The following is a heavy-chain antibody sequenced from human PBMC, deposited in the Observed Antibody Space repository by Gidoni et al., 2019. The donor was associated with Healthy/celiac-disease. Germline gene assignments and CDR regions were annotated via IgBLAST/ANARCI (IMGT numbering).Heavy chain of an antibody. CDR2: INTNTGNP. CDR1: GYTFTSHA. J-gene: IGHJ6*02. CDR3: ARDPFRYFDWVGGGYGMDV. D-gene: IGHD3-9*01. V-gene: IGHV7-4-1*01. Sequence: QVQLVQSGSELKKPGASVQVSCKAAGYTFTSHAMNWVRQAPGQGLEWMGWINTNTGNPTYAQGFTGRFVFSLDTSVSTAYLQICSLKAEDTAVYYCARDPFRYFDWVGGGYGMDVWGQGTTVTVS.